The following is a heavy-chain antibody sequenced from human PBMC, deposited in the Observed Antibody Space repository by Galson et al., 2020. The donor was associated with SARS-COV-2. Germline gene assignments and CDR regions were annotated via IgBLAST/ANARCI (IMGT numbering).Heavy chain of an antibody. D-gene: IGHD5-12*01. J-gene: IGHJ3*02. V-gene: IGHV1-69*13. CDR1: GDNFNSFA. Sequence: SVKVSCKASGDNFNSFAFNWVRQAPGQGLEWIGGIMPLFGTTNYAQKFQGRVTITADESTSTAYMDLRRLRSEDTAVYFCARSRDIVVESTERDPCDIWGQGTLVTVSS. CDR2: IMPLFGTT. CDR3: ARSRDIVVESTERDPCDI.